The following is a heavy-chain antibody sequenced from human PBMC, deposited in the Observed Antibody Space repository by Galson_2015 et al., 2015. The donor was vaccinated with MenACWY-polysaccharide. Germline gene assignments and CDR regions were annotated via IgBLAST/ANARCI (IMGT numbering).Heavy chain of an antibody. CDR1: GFTVSSNY. CDR2: IYSGGST. Sequence: SLRLSCAASGFTVSSNYMSWVRQAPGKGLEWVSVIYSGGSTYYADSVKDRFTISKDNSKNTLYLQMNSLRAEDTAVYYCARVLAYSSSSYFDYWGQGTLVTVSS. V-gene: IGHV3-53*01. D-gene: IGHD6-13*01. J-gene: IGHJ4*02. CDR3: ARVLAYSSSSYFDY.